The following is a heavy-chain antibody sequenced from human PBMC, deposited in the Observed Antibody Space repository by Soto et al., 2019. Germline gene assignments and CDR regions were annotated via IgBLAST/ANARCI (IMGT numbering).Heavy chain of an antibody. CDR1: GDSVSSNSAA. V-gene: IGHV6-1*01. D-gene: IGHD4-17*01. J-gene: IGHJ6*03. CDR3: ARGLRLVDFYYYHMDV. CDR2: TYYRSKWYN. Sequence: PSQTLSLTCAISGDSVSSNSAAWNWIRKSPSRGLEWLGRTYYRSKWYNDYAVSVKSRITINPDTSKNQFSLQLNSVTPEDTAVYYCARGLRLVDFYYYHMDVWGKGTTVTVSS.